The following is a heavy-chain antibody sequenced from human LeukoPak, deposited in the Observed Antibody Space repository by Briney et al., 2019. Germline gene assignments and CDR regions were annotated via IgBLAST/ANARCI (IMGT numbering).Heavy chain of an antibody. CDR2: ISSSSSTI. CDR1: GFTFSSYS. CDR3: ARMAVAGIN. D-gene: IGHD6-19*01. Sequence: GGSLRLSCAASGFTFSSYSINWVRQAPGKGLEWVSYISSSSSTIYYADSVKGRFTISRDNAKNSLFLQINSLRDEDTAVYYCARMAVAGINWGQGTLVTVSS. V-gene: IGHV3-48*02. J-gene: IGHJ4*02.